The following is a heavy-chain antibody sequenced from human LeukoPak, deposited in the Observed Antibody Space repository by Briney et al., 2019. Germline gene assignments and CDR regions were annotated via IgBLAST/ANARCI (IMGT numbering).Heavy chain of an antibody. CDR3: ARAGRVGAIDY. J-gene: IGHJ4*02. CDR1: GFTFSDYY. V-gene: IGHV3-11*04. D-gene: IGHD1-26*01. CDR2: ISSSGSTI. Sequence: SGGSLRLSCAAAGFTFSDYYMSWLRQAPGKGRKGGSNISSSGSTIYYADPVKGRFTISRDNAKTSLYLQMNSLTAEDTAVYYCARAGRVGAIDYWGQGTLVTVSS.